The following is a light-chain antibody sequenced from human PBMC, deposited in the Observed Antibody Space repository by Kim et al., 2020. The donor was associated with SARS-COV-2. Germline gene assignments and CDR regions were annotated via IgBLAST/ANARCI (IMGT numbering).Light chain of an antibody. CDR2: DVN. CDR1: SSAVGSYNY. J-gene: IGLJ3*02. Sequence: GQPVTISCAGTSSAVGSYNYVTWYQHHPDKAPKLMIYDVNNRPSGVPDRFSGSKSDNTASLTISGLQGEDEADYYCCSYAGSYTWVFGGGTKVTVL. CDR3: CSYAGSYTWV. V-gene: IGLV2-11*01.